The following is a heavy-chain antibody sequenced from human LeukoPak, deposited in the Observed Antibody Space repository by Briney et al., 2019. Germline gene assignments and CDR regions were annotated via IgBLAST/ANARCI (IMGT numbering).Heavy chain of an antibody. CDR2: IYYSGST. D-gene: IGHD4-17*01. CDR1: GGSISSYY. J-gene: IGHJ4*02. CDR3: ARVPYGDYVDY. V-gene: IGHV4-59*12. Sequence: SETLSLTCTVSGGSISSYYWSWIRQPPGKGLEWIGYIYYSGSTNYNPSLKSRVTISVDTSKNQFSLKLSSVTAADTAVYYCARVPYGDYVDYWGQGTLVTVSS.